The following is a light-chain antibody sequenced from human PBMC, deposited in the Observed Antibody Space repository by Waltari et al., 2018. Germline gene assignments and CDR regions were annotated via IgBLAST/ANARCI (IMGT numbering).Light chain of an antibody. J-gene: IGKJ2*01. CDR2: GAS. V-gene: IGKV3-11*01. Sequence: EIVLTQSPATLSLSPGERATLSCRASQSVRSDLAWYQQKPGQAPRLLIYGASNRATGIPARLSGSGSGTDFTLTISSLEPEDFAVYYCQQRSNWPITFGQGTKLEIK. CDR3: QQRSNWPIT. CDR1: QSVRSD.